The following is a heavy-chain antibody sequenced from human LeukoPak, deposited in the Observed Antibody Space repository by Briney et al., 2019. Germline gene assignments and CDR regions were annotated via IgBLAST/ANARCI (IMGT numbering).Heavy chain of an antibody. CDR3: ARPIYCTTTSCSYGLDH. Sequence: GGSLRLSCAVSGVTFSSYAMHCVRQAPRKGLERVAVMSYDGSNKYYADSVKGRFTVSRDNSKNTLYLQMNSLRDEDTAVYYCARPIYCTTTSCSYGLDHWGQGTLVTVSS. J-gene: IGHJ4*02. CDR2: MSYDGSNK. V-gene: IGHV3-30-3*01. D-gene: IGHD2-2*01. CDR1: GVTFSSYA.